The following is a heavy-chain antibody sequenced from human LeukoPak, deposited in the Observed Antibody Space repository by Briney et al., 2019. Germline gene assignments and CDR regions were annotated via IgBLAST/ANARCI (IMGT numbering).Heavy chain of an antibody. V-gene: IGHV1-69*13. CDR2: IIPIFGTA. Sequence: ASVKVSCKASGGTFSSYAISWVRQAPGQGLEWMGGIIPIFGTANYAQKFQGRVTITADESTSTAYMELSSLRSEDTAVYYCASDVYDSSGYYDLYHYYYGMDVWGQGTTVTVSS. CDR1: GGTFSSYA. CDR3: ASDVYDSSGYYDLYHYYYGMDV. J-gene: IGHJ6*02. D-gene: IGHD3-22*01.